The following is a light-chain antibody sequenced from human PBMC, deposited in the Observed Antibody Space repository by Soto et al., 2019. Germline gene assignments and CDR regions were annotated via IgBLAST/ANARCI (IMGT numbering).Light chain of an antibody. CDR1: QSVRSRD. CDR2: GTS. V-gene: IGKV3-20*01. Sequence: EIVLTQSPGTLSLSPGERATLSCRASQSVRSRDLAWHQQKPGQAPRLLIYGTSSRATGIPERFSGSGSGTDFTLTISGLEPEDSAVYYCQLFSDSLVWPFGQGTKVDIK. CDR3: QLFSDSLVWP. J-gene: IGKJ1*01.